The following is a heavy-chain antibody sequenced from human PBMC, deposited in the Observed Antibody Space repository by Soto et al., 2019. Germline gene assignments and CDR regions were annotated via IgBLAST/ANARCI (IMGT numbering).Heavy chain of an antibody. J-gene: IGHJ4*02. CDR3: ARDDYPYYDDSSGYHFDY. CDR1: GFTFSSYA. D-gene: IGHD3-22*01. V-gene: IGHV3-48*01. CDR2: ISDSSSTI. Sequence: PGGSLRLSCAASGFTFSSYAMSWVRQARGKGLEWVSYISDSSSTIHYADSVKGRFTISRDNAKNSLYLQMNSLRAEDTAVYYCARDDYPYYDDSSGYHFDYWGQGALVTVSS.